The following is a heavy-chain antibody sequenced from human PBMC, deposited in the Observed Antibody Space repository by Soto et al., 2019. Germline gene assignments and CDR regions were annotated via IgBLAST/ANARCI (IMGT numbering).Heavy chain of an antibody. CDR2: IYYSGST. V-gene: IGHV4-31*03. CDR3: ARDRYGGPPSAYYFDY. J-gene: IGHJ4*02. D-gene: IGHD4-17*01. CDR1: DGSISSGGYY. Sequence: QVQLQESGPGLVKPSQTLSLTCTVSDGSISSGGYYWSWIRQHPGKGLEWIGYIYYSGSTYYNPSLKSRVIISVDTSKYQFFLKLSSVTAADTAVYYCARDRYGGPPSAYYFDYWGQGTLVTVSS.